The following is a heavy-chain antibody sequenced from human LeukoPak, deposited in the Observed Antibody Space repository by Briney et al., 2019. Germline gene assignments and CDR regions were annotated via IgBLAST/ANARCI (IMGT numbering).Heavy chain of an antibody. D-gene: IGHD1-14*01. CDR3: AKDPAGAPEYYFDY. V-gene: IGHV3-30*18. J-gene: IGHJ4*02. CDR1: ESTFRSNA. CDR2: ISYDGSNK. Sequence: GGSLKFSCAAPESTFRSNASNWFGQAPAKGLDWVAVISYDGSNKYYADSVKGRFTISRDNSKNTLYLQMNSLRAEDTAVYYCAKDPAGAPEYYFDYWGQGTLVTVSS.